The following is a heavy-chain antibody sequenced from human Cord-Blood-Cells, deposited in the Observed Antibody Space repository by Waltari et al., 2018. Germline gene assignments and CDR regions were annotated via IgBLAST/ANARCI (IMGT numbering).Heavy chain of an antibody. CDR1: GGSISSSSYY. D-gene: IGHD2-8*01. Sequence: QLQLQVSGPGLVKPSETLSLTCTVPGGSISSSSYYWGWIHQPPGKGLECSGSIYYSGSTYYNPSLKSRVTISVDTSKNQFSLKLSSVTAADTAVYYCARHADDCTNGVCYKGGSWYAFDIWGQGTMVTVSS. J-gene: IGHJ3*02. CDR2: IYYSGST. CDR3: ARHADDCTNGVCYKGGSWYAFDI. V-gene: IGHV4-39*01.